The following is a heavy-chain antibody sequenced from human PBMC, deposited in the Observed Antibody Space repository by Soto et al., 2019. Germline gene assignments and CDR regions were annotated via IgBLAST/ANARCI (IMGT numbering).Heavy chain of an antibody. Sequence: QVQLVESGGGVVQPGRSLRLSCAASGFTFSSYAMHWVRQAPGKGLEWVAVISYDGSNKYYADSVKGRFTISSDNSKNALYLPMTSLVAEDTAVYYCARDGLMTTVTKGPYYGMDVWGQGTTVTVSS. CDR1: GFTFSSYA. J-gene: IGHJ6*02. V-gene: IGHV3-30-3*01. CDR3: ARDGLMTTVTKGPYYGMDV. CDR2: ISYDGSNK. D-gene: IGHD4-17*01.